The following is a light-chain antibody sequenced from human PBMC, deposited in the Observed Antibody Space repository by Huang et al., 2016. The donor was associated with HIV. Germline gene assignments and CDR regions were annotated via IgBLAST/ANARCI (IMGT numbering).Light chain of an antibody. V-gene: IGKV3-15*01. J-gene: IGKJ1*01. CDR3: QQYNDWPPT. Sequence: EKLMTQSPVTLSVSPGERATLSCRASQSVRSNLAWYQQKPGQAPRLLIYGASTGATGIPVRFSGSGSGTEFTLTISSLQSEDFAVYYCQQYNDWPPTFGQGTKVEI. CDR1: QSVRSN. CDR2: GAS.